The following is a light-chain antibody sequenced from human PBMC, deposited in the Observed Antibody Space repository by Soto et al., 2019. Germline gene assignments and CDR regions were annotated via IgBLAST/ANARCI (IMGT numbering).Light chain of an antibody. Sequence: EIVLTQPPATLSLSPGEGATLSCRASQSFSGNLAWYQQQPGQAPRLLIYDTSNRATGIPARFSGSGSGTDFTLTISSLEPEDFAVYYCQLRSHWPPPITFGQGTRLDIK. CDR3: QLRSHWPPPIT. CDR2: DTS. CDR1: QSFSGN. V-gene: IGKV3-11*01. J-gene: IGKJ5*01.